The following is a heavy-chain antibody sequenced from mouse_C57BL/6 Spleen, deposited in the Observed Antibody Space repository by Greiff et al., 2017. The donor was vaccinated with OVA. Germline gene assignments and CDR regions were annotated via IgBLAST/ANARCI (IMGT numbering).Heavy chain of an antibody. CDR2: IDPSDSYT. Sequence: QVQLQQPGAELVKPGASVKLSCKASGYTFTSYWMQWVKQRPGQGLEWIGEIDPSDSYTNYNQKFKGKATLTVDTSSSTAYMQLSSLTSEDSAVYYCARRGPCMDYWGQGTSVTVSS. CDR3: ARRGPCMDY. CDR1: GYTFTSYW. J-gene: IGHJ4*01. V-gene: IGHV1-50*01.